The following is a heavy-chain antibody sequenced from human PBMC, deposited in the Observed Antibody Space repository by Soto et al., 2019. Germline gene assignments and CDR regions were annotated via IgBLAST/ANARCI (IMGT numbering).Heavy chain of an antibody. CDR3: ARDVGPSVAFDI. CDR1: GFTFSSYG. J-gene: IGHJ3*02. Sequence: QVQLVESGGGVVQPGRSLRLSCAASGFTFSSYGMHWVRQAPGKGLEWVAVIWYDGSNKYYADSVKGRFTISRDNSKNKLYLQMNSLRAEDTAVYYCARDVGPSVAFDIWGQGTMVTVSS. D-gene: IGHD1-26*01. CDR2: IWYDGSNK. V-gene: IGHV3-33*01.